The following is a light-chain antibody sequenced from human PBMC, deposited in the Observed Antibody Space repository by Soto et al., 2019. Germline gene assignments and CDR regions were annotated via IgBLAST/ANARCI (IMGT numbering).Light chain of an antibody. CDR1: QSVSSY. J-gene: IGKJ4*01. Sequence: EIVLTQSPATLSLSPGERATLSCRASQSVSSYLAWYQQKPSQAPRLLLYDASNRATGIPARFSGSGSGTDFPLTISSLEPEDFAVYYCQQRSNWPPALTFGGGTKVEIK. CDR3: QQRSNWPPALT. V-gene: IGKV3-11*01. CDR2: DAS.